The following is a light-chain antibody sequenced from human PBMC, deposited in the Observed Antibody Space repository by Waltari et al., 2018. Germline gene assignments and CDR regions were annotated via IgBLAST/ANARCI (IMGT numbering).Light chain of an antibody. CDR3: QQYNSYSLLT. J-gene: IGKJ4*01. CDR1: QSISNW. CDR2: KAS. V-gene: IGKV1-5*03. Sequence: CRASQSISNWLAWYQHKPGKAPKRLIYKASTLASGVPSRFSGSGSGTDFSLTISSLQPDDFATYYCQQYNSYSLLTVGGGTKVEIK.